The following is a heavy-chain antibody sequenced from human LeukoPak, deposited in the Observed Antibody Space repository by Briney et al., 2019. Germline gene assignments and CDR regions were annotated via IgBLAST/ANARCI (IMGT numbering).Heavy chain of an antibody. CDR3: ARVDWSWYGEHTKDY. CDR1: GGSISSSNW. D-gene: IGHD4-17*01. V-gene: IGHV4-4*02. CDR2: VSHSGST. J-gene: IGHJ4*02. Sequence: SGTLSLTCGVSGGSISSSNWWSWVRQPPGKGLEWIGEVSHSGSTNYNPSLKSRVTLSVDKSKNQFSLNLSSVTAADTAVYYCARVDWSWYGEHTKDYWGQGTLVTVSS.